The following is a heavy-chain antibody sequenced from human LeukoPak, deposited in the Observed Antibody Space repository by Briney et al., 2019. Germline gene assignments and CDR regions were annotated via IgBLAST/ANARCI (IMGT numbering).Heavy chain of an antibody. CDR3: AKGEQGVDY. CDR1: GFSFTSYA. J-gene: IGHJ4*02. CDR2: VSRSGGAT. V-gene: IGHV3-23*01. Sequence: GSLRLSCAASGFSFTSYAMSWVRQAQGKGLEWVSAVSRSGGATYYADSVKGRFTISRDNSKNTLFLQMNSLRAEDTAVYYCAKGEQGVDYWGQGTLVTVSS. D-gene: IGHD1/OR15-1a*01.